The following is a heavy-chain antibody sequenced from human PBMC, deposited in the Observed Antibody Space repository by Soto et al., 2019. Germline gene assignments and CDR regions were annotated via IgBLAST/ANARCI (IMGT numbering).Heavy chain of an antibody. CDR3: ARSLVRLKLDTAMVSPNYYYGMDV. J-gene: IGHJ6*02. CDR2: IYPGDSDT. Sequence: EVQLVQSGAEVKKPGESLKISCKGSGYSFTSYWIGWVRQMPGKGLEWMGIIYPGDSDTRYSPSFQGQVTISADKSISTAYLQWSSLKASDTAMYYCARSLVRLKLDTAMVSPNYYYGMDVWGQGTTVTVSS. D-gene: IGHD5-18*01. CDR1: GYSFTSYW. V-gene: IGHV5-51*01.